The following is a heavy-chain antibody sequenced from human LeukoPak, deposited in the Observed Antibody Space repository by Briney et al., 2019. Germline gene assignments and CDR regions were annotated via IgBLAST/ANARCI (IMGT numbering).Heavy chain of an antibody. Sequence: GGSLRLSCAASGFTFSSYSMNWVRQAPGKGLEWVSSISSSSSYIYYADSVKGRFTISRDNAKNSLYLRMNSLRAEDTAVYYCARVHHYDFWSAWDYWGQGTLVTVSS. J-gene: IGHJ4*02. CDR3: ARVHHYDFWSAWDY. CDR2: ISSSSSYI. D-gene: IGHD3-3*01. V-gene: IGHV3-21*01. CDR1: GFTFSSYS.